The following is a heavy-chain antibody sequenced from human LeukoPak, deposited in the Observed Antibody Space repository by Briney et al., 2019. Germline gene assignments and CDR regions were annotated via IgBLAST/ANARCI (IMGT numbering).Heavy chain of an antibody. J-gene: IGHJ4*02. V-gene: IGHV3-30*02. D-gene: IGHD3-10*01. CDR2: IRYDGSNK. CDR3: AKDWREGDALLWFGLFDY. Sequence: GGSVRLSCTASGFTFSSYGMHWVRQAPGKGLEWVAFIRYDGSNKYYADSVKGRFTISRDNSKNTLYLQMNSLRAEDTAVYYCAKDWREGDALLWFGLFDYWGQGTLVTVSS. CDR1: GFTFSSYG.